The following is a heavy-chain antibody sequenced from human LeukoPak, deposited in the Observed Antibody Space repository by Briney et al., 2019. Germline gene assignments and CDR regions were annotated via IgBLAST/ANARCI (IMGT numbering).Heavy chain of an antibody. CDR3: ARKGALFDY. D-gene: IGHD3-16*01. J-gene: IGHJ4*02. CDR1: GGSISGGDYY. CDR2: IYYSGST. V-gene: IGHV4-30-4*01. Sequence: PSQTLSLTCTVSGGSISGGDYYWRWIRQPPGKGLEWIGYIYYSGSTYYNPSLKSRITISVDTSKNQFSLKLSSVTAADTAVYYCARKGALFDYWGQGTLVTVSS.